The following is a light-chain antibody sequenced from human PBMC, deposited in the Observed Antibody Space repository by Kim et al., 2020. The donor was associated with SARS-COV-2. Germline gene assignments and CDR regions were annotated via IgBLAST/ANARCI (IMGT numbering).Light chain of an antibody. CDR1: ASNFGSNY. V-gene: IGLV1-47*01. CDR2: RNN. Sequence: PWQGAPISVSGSASNFGSNYVYWYQQLPGTAPQLLIYRNNQRPSGVPDRFSGSKSGTSASLAISGLRSEDEADYYCAAWDDSLRVFGGGTQLTVL. J-gene: IGLJ2*01. CDR3: AAWDDSLRV.